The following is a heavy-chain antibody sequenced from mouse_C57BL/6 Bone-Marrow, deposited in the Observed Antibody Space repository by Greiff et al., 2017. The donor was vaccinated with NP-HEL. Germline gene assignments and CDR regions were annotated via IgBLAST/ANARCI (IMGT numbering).Heavy chain of an antibody. V-gene: IGHV1-78*01. Sequence: QVQLQQSDAELVKPGASVKISCKVSGYTFTDHTIHWMKQRPEQGLEWIGYIYPRDGSTKYNEKFKGKATLTADKSSSTAYMQLNSLTSEDSAVYFCARGGMGRRDYYAMDYWGQGTSVTVSS. CDR1: GYTFTDHT. CDR3: ARGGMGRRDYYAMDY. J-gene: IGHJ4*01. CDR2: IYPRDGST.